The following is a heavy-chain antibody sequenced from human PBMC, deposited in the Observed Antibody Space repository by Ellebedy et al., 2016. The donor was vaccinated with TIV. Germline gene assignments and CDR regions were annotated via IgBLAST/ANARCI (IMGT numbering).Heavy chain of an antibody. Sequence: GGSLRLSCGSSGFSFRNYWMTWVRQAPGKGLEWVANINQGGSERHYVDSVKGRFTISRDNAKNSLYLQMNSLRAEDTAVYYCATDGSFGDYLSPTHAFVIWGQGTMVTVSS. V-gene: IGHV3-7*01. D-gene: IGHD4-17*01. CDR3: ATDGSFGDYLSPTHAFVI. CDR1: GFSFRNYW. J-gene: IGHJ3*02. CDR2: INQGGSER.